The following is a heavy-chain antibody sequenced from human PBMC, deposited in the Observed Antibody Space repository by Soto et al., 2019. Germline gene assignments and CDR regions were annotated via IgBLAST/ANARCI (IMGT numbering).Heavy chain of an antibody. CDR3: AKGHIAARLSWFDP. J-gene: IGHJ5*02. CDR1: GFTFSSYG. V-gene: IGHV3-30*18. D-gene: IGHD6-6*01. Sequence: GGSLRLSCAASGFTFSSYGMHWVRQAPGKGLEWVAVISYDGSNKYYADSVKGRFTISRDNSKNTLYLQMNSLRAEDTAVYYCAKGHIAARLSWFDPWGQGTLVTVSS. CDR2: ISYDGSNK.